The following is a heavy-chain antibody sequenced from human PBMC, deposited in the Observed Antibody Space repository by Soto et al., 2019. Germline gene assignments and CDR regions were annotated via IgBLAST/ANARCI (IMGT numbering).Heavy chain of an antibody. CDR3: ARGHHGLEI. J-gene: IGHJ3*02. V-gene: IGHV3-11*01. CDR2: ISSDSSDI. Sequence: QVQLVESGGDLVKPGGSLRVSCRASGLTLSDFYMSWVRQTPGKGPEWLSYISSDSSDIFYADSVKGRFTISRDNAQNSLYLQMNGLRDDDTAVYFCARGHHGLEIW. CDR1: GLTLSDFY.